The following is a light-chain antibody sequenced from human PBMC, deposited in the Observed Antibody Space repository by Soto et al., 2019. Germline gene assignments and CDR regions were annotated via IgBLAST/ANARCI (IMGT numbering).Light chain of an antibody. V-gene: IGLV2-14*01. J-gene: IGLJ1*01. CDR2: EVS. CDR1: SSDVGAYNY. CDR3: GSDTSINTLV. Sequence: QSALTQPASVSGSPGQSITISCTGTSSDVGAYNYVSWYQQHPGNAPKLMIYEVSNRPSGISSRFSCSKSGNTASLTISGLQAEEEADYCLGSDTSINTLVFGTGTKLTVL.